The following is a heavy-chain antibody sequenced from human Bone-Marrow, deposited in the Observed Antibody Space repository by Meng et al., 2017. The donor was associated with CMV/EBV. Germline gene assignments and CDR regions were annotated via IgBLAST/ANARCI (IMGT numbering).Heavy chain of an antibody. CDR3: AKDSSSSNSLYGMDV. V-gene: IGHV3-21*01. Sequence: GESLKISCAASGFTFSSYSMNWVRQAPGKGLEWVSSISSSSSYIYYADSVKGRFTISRDNAKNSLYLQMNSLRAEDTAVYYCAKDSSSSNSLYGMDVWGQGTTVTVSS. CDR2: ISSSSSYI. D-gene: IGHD6-6*01. CDR1: GFTFSSYS. J-gene: IGHJ6*02.